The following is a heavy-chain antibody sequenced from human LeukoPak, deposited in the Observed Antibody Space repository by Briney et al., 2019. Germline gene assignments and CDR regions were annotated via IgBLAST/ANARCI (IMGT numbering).Heavy chain of an antibody. V-gene: IGHV4-59*01. CDR1: GGSISSYY. CDR3: ARDVGYYYDSSGYYPFDI. J-gene: IGHJ3*02. D-gene: IGHD3-22*01. CDR2: IYYSGST. Sequence: PSETLSLTCTVSGGSISSYYWSWIRQPPGKGLEWIGYIYYSGSTNYNPSLKSRVTISVDTSKNQFSLKLSSVTAADTAVYYCARDVGYYYDSSGYYPFDIWGQGTMVTVSS.